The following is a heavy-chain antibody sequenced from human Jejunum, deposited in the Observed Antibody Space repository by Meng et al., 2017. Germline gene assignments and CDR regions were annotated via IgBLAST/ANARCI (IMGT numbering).Heavy chain of an antibody. CDR2: ISDSGGRT. J-gene: IGHJ4*02. CDR1: GFNFINYA. CDR3: AKGGYSFGYNDY. D-gene: IGHD5-18*01. Sequence: GESLKISCAASGFNFINYAMSWIRQAPGKRLEWVSVISDSGGRTYYADSVKGRFTISRDNSKNTVYLQMNSLRVEDTAVYYCAKGGYSFGYNDYWGQGTLVTVSS. V-gene: IGHV3-23*01.